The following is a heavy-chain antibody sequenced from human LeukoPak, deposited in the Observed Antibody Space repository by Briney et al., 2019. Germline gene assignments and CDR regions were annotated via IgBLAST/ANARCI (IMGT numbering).Heavy chain of an antibody. CDR3: AKVAAEAKGNWFDP. V-gene: IGHV3-30*18. Sequence: GGSLRLSCAASGFTFSSYDMHWVRQAPGKGLEWVAVISYDGSNKYYADSVKGRFTISRDNSKNTLYLQMNSLRAEDTAVYYCAKVAAEAKGNWFDPWGQGTLVTVSS. D-gene: IGHD6-25*01. J-gene: IGHJ5*02. CDR1: GFTFSSYD. CDR2: ISYDGSNK.